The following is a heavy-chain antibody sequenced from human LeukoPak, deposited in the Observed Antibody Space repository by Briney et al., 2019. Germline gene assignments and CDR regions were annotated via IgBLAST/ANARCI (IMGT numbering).Heavy chain of an antibody. CDR3: ARDPSNTSGWKTWFDP. V-gene: IGHV1-18*01. Sequence: ASVKVPCKASGFIFTKYGISWVRQAPGQGPEWVGWISGYNGDTNYAQKLQGRVTMTTDTSTSTAYMELRSLRSDDTAVYYCARDPSNTSGWKTWFDPWGQGTLVTVSS. D-gene: IGHD6-19*01. CDR2: ISGYNGDT. CDR1: GFIFTKYG. J-gene: IGHJ5*02.